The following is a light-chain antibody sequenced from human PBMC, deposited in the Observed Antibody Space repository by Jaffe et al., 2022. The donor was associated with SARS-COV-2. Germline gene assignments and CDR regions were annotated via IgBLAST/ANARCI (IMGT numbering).Light chain of an antibody. CDR3: ASFTSSHTLA. Sequence: QSALTQPASVSGSPGQSITISCTGTSSDVGGYNHVAWYQQHPGKVPKVMIYDVTNRPSGVSDRFSGSKSGNTASLTISGLRTEDEAVYYCASFTSSHTLAFGGGTRLTVL. CDR1: SSDVGGYNH. V-gene: IGLV2-14*03. J-gene: IGLJ3*02. CDR2: DVT.